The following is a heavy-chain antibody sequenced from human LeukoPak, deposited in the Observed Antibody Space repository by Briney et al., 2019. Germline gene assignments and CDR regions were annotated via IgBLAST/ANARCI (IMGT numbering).Heavy chain of an antibody. CDR2: IWYDGSNK. D-gene: IGHD3-22*01. J-gene: IGHJ3*02. CDR3: ARGHFYDSSDYYHDAFDI. Sequence: PGRSLRLSCAASGFTFSSYSMHWVRQAPGKGLEWVAVIWYDGSNKYYADSVKGRFTISRDNSKNTLYLQMNSLRAEDTAVYHCARGHFYDSSDYYHDAFDIWGQGTMVTVSS. CDR1: GFTFSSYS. V-gene: IGHV3-33*01.